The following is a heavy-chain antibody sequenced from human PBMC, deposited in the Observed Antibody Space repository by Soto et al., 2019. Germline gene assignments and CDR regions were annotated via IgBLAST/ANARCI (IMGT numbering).Heavy chain of an antibody. Sequence: ASVKVSCKASGYTFTSYDINWVRQATGQGLEWMGWMNPNSGNTGYAQKFQGRVTMTRNTSISTAYMELSSLRSEDTAVYYCARGDYDILTGYYKSAFDIWGQGTMVTVSS. J-gene: IGHJ3*02. CDR2: MNPNSGNT. D-gene: IGHD3-9*01. CDR1: GYTFTSYD. CDR3: ARGDYDILTGYYKSAFDI. V-gene: IGHV1-8*01.